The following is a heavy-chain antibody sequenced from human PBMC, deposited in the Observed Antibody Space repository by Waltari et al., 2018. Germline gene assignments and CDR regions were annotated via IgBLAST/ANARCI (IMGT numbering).Heavy chain of an antibody. CDR2: IDAGNGNT. D-gene: IGHD6-13*01. Sequence: QVQLVQSGAEVKKPGASVKVSCKASGYTFTSYVVHWLRQAPGQRPEWMGRIDAGNGNTRYSHNFQGRITITTDTSASTAYMELSSLTSEDTAVYYCARGAWMSSSWNFLYFQHWGQGTLVIVSS. V-gene: IGHV1-3*01. J-gene: IGHJ1*01. CDR1: GYTFTSYV. CDR3: ARGAWMSSSWNFLYFQH.